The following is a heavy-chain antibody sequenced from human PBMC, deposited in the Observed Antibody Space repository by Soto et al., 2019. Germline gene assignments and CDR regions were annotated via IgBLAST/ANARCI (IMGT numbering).Heavy chain of an antibody. J-gene: IGHJ4*02. CDR1: GFTFSSYS. Sequence: EVQLVESGGGLVKPGGSLRLSCAASGFTFSSYSMNWVRQAPGQGLEWVSFISSNGDYIYYVDSVKGRFTISRDNAKNSLYLQMNSLRAEDTAVYFCARGPRGSYYSDYWGQGTLVTVSS. CDR2: ISSNGDYI. D-gene: IGHD1-26*01. V-gene: IGHV3-21*01. CDR3: ARGPRGSYYSDY.